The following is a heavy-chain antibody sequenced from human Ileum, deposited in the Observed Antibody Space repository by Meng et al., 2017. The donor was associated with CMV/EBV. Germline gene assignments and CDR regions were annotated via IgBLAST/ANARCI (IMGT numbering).Heavy chain of an antibody. Sequence: GESLKISCAASGFSFGDYWMNWVRQAPGKGPEWVANINQDGSQQDYVDSVKGRFTISRDNAENSLFLQMNSLRGEDTGVYYCARLYRTSLTTPMGFWGQGTLVTVSS. CDR2: INQDGSQQ. V-gene: IGHV3-7*01. J-gene: IGHJ4*02. CDR1: GFSFGDYW. CDR3: ARLYRTSLTTPMGF. D-gene: IGHD1-14*01.